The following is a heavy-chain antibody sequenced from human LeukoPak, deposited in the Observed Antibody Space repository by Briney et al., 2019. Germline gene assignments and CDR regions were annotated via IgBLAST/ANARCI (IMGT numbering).Heavy chain of an antibody. J-gene: IGHJ4*02. D-gene: IGHD5-18*01. CDR2: INHSGST. CDR3: ASGGRSSYGSFDY. V-gene: IGHV4-34*01. CDR1: GGSFSGYY. Sequence: SETLSLTCAVYGGSFSGYYWSWIRQPPGKGLEWIGEINHSGSTNYNPSLKGRVTISVDTSKNQFSLKLSSVTAADTAVYYCASGGRSSYGSFDYWGQGTLVTVSS.